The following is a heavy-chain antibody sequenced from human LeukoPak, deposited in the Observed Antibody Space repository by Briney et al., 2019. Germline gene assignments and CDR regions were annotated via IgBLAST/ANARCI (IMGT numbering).Heavy chain of an antibody. CDR3: ARVRHGGIVVVITYFDY. CDR1: GFTFSSYS. CDR2: IHYSGNT. J-gene: IGHJ4*02. Sequence: LRLSCAASGFTFSSYSMNWVRQAPGKGLEWIGYIHYSGNTNYNPSLKSRVTISLVTSKNQFSLKLSSVTAADTAVYYCARVRHGGIVVVITYFDYWGQGTLVTVSS. D-gene: IGHD3-22*01. V-gene: IGHV4-59*12.